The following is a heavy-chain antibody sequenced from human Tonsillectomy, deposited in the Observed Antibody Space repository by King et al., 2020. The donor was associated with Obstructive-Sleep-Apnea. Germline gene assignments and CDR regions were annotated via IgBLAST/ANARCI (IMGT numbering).Heavy chain of an antibody. CDR2: IKQDGSEK. D-gene: IGHD6-19*01. J-gene: IGHJ6*02. Sequence: VQLVESGGGLVQPGGSLRLSCAASGFTFSSYWMSWVRQAPGKGLEWVANIKQDGSEKYYVDSVKGRFTISRDNAKNSLYLQMNSLRAEDTAVYYCARDWTQSNIAVVNMGYYYYGMDVWGQGTTVTVSS. V-gene: IGHV3-7*01. CDR3: ARDWTQSNIAVVNMGYYYYGMDV. CDR1: GFTFSSYW.